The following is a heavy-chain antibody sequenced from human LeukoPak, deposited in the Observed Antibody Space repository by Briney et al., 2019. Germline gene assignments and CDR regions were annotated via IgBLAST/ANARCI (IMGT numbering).Heavy chain of an antibody. D-gene: IGHD4-17*01. V-gene: IGHV3-30*03. J-gene: IGHJ5*02. CDR2: ISYDGSHK. CDR3: ARDAVTTGWGGANWFDP. Sequence: GRSLRLSCAASGFTFSSYGMHWVRQAPGKGLEWVAVISYDGSHKYYADSVKGRFTISRDNAKNSLYLQMNSLRAEDTAVYYCARDAVTTGWGGANWFDPRGQGTLVTVSS. CDR1: GFTFSSYG.